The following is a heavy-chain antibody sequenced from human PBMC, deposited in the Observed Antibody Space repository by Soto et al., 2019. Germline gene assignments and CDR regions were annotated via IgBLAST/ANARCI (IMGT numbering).Heavy chain of an antibody. CDR2: IIPIFGTA. CDR3: ASNVWGVRAAVYGMDV. D-gene: IGHD2-2*01. V-gene: IGHV1-69*01. J-gene: IGHJ6*02. Sequence: QVQLVQSGAEVKKPGSSVKVSCKASGGTFSSYAISWVRQAPGQGLEWMGGIIPIFGTANYAQKFQGRVTITADESTSTAYMELSSLRYEDTAVYYCASNVWGVRAAVYGMDVWGQGTTVTVSS. CDR1: GGTFSSYA.